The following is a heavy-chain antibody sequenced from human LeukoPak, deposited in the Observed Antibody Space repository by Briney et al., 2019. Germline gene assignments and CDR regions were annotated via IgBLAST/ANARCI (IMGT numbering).Heavy chain of an antibody. CDR3: AKVVVVAATGDY. CDR1: GFTFSSYG. CDR2: ISYDGSNK. J-gene: IGHJ4*02. V-gene: IGHV3-30*18. Sequence: GGSLRLSCAASGFTFSSYGMHWVRQAPGKGLEWVAVISYDGSNKYYADSVKGRFTISRDNSKNTLYLQMNSLRAEDTAVYYCAKVVVVAATGDYWGQGTLVTVSS. D-gene: IGHD2-21*02.